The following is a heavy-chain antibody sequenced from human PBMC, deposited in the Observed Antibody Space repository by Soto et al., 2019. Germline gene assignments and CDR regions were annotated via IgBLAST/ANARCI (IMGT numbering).Heavy chain of an antibody. D-gene: IGHD6-13*01. CDR2: IIPIFGTA. CDR1: GGTFSSYA. V-gene: IGHV1-69*06. Sequence: GASVKVSCKASGGTFSSYAISWVRQAPGQGLEWMGGIIPIFGTANYAQKFQGRVTITADKSTSTAYMELSSLRSEDTAVYYCARAQQLVNHLYYYYGMDVWGQGTTVTVSS. J-gene: IGHJ6*02. CDR3: ARAQQLVNHLYYYYGMDV.